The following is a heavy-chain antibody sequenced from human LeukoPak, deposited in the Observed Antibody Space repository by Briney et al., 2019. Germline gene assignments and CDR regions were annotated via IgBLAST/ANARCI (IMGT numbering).Heavy chain of an antibody. Sequence: ASAKVSCKASGYTFTGYYMHWVRQAPGQGLEWMGWINPNSGGTNYAQKFQGRVTMTRDTSISTAYMELSRLRSDDTAVYYCASPKPCGGDCYRGYYYYMDVWGKGTTVTVSS. CDR1: GYTFTGYY. J-gene: IGHJ6*03. CDR2: INPNSGGT. D-gene: IGHD2-21*01. CDR3: ASPKPCGGDCYRGYYYYMDV. V-gene: IGHV1-2*02.